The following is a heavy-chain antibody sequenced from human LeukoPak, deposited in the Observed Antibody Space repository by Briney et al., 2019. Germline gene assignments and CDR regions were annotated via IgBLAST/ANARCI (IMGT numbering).Heavy chain of an antibody. Sequence: GRSLRLSCAASGFTYDDYAMHWVRQAPGKGLEWVSGISWNSASIGYADSVKGRFTISRDNAKNSLYLQMNSLRAEDTALYHCAKDPIAAAGNFDYWGQGTLVTVSS. J-gene: IGHJ4*02. CDR2: ISWNSASI. CDR1: GFTYDDYA. V-gene: IGHV3-9*01. CDR3: AKDPIAAAGNFDY. D-gene: IGHD6-13*01.